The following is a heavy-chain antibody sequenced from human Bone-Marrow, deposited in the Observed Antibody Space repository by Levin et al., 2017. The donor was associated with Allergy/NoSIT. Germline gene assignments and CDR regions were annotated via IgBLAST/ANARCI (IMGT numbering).Heavy chain of an antibody. CDR3: ARGGGSQKGGLDV. Sequence: GESLKISCATSGFSFSTYTMHWVRQAPGKGLEWVSSIRSAGTYIHYADSVKGRFTISRDNANNSLSLEMSSLRAEDTALYYCARGGGSQKGGLDVWGQGTTVTVSS. CDR1: GFSFSTYT. CDR2: IRSAGTYI. V-gene: IGHV3-21*01. J-gene: IGHJ6*02. D-gene: IGHD3-10*01.